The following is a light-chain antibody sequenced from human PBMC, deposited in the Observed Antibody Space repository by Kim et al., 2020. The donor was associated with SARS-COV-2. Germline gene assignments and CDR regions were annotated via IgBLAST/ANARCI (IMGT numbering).Light chain of an antibody. CDR1: QTVGYY. Sequence: ETVLTQSPATLSLSPGDRATLSCRASQTVGYYLAWYQHKPGQAPRLLVYDASNRAPGIPARFSGSGSGTDFTLTISSLEPEDFVVYYCQQRYYWPRTFGQGTKVDIK. CDR2: DAS. CDR3: QQRYYWPRT. V-gene: IGKV3-11*01. J-gene: IGKJ1*01.